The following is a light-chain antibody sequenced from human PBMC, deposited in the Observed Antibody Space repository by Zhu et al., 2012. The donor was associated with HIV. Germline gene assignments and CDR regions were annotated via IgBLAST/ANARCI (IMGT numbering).Light chain of an antibody. J-gene: IGKJ3*01. CDR2: GES. V-gene: IGKV3-20*01. CDR3: QQYGDSPLFT. CDR1: QSVSSTF. Sequence: EIVLTQSPGTLSLSPGERATLSCRASQSVSSTFLAWYQQRPGQAPRLLISGESNRATGIPDRFSASGSGTDFTLAISRLEPEDFAVYYCQQYGDSPLFTFSPGTKVNV.